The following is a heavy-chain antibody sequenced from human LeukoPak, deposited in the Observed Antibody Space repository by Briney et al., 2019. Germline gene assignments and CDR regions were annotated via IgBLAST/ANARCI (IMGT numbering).Heavy chain of an antibody. CDR3: ARDRLTMAGDFDY. Sequence: GGSLRLSCAASGFTFSRSTVHWVRQAPGKGLEWVAVISHDGSNTDYTDSVKGRFTISRDNAKNSLYLQMNSLRVEDTAVYYCARDRLTMAGDFDYWGQGTLVTVSS. J-gene: IGHJ4*02. D-gene: IGHD6-19*01. CDR1: GFTFSRST. CDR2: ISHDGSNT. V-gene: IGHV3-30*03.